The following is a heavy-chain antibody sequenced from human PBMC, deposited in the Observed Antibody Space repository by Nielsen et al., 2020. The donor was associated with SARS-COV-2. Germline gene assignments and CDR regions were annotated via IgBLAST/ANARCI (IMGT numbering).Heavy chain of an antibody. CDR3: ARTSLRFLEWSPIDY. Sequence: SGPTLVKPTQTLTLTCTFSGFPLSTSGVGVGWIRQPPGKALEWLALIYRDDDERYSPSLRSRLTITKDTSKNQVVLTMTNMDPVDTATYYCARTSLRFLEWSPIDYWGQGTLVTVSS. V-gene: IGHV2-5*02. CDR1: GFPLSTSGVG. D-gene: IGHD3-3*01. J-gene: IGHJ4*02. CDR2: IYRDDDE.